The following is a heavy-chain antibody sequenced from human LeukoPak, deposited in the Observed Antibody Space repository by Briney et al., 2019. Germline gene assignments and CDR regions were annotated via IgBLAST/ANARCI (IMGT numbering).Heavy chain of an antibody. CDR2: INPNSGGT. V-gene: IGHV1-2*02. CDR3: ARGCLGSTSSQQLYQYYYYYMDV. J-gene: IGHJ6*03. CDR1: GYTFTGYY. D-gene: IGHD2-2*02. Sequence: GASVKVSCKASGYTFTGYYMHWVRQAPGQGLEWMGWINPNSGGTNYAQKFQGRVTMTRDTSISTAYMELSRLRSDDTAVYYCARGCLGSTSSQQLYQYYYYYMDVWGKGTTVTVSS.